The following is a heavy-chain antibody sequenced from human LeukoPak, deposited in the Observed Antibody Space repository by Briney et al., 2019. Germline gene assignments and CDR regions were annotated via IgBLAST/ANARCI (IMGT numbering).Heavy chain of an antibody. Sequence: GSLRLSCAASGITFSSYSMNWVRQAPGKGLEWVSSISSSSSYIYYADSVKGRFTISRDKAKNSLYLQMNSLRAEDTAIYYCAREGMVATFDYWGQGTLVTVSS. CDR1: GITFSSYS. J-gene: IGHJ4*02. CDR2: ISSSSSYI. CDR3: AREGMVATFDY. D-gene: IGHD5-12*01. V-gene: IGHV3-21*01.